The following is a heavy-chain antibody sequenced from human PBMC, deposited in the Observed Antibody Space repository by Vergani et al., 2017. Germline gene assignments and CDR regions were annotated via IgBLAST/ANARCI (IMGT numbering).Heavy chain of an antibody. CDR1: GASIRSSNYY. J-gene: IGHJ5*02. CDR3: ARHSTVEWLVKLGWIDP. V-gene: IGHV4-39*01. Sequence: QLQLQESRPGLVKPSATLSLTCSVPGASIRSSNYYWGWIRQPPGKGLEWIASIYYSGSTYYNPSLKSRVTISVDTSKNQFSLKLSSVTAADTAVYFCARHSTVEWLVKLGWIDPWGQGILVTVSS. D-gene: IGHD6-19*01. CDR2: IYYSGST.